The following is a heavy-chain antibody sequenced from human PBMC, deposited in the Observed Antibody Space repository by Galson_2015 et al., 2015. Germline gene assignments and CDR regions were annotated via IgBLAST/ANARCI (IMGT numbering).Heavy chain of an antibody. Sequence: SLRLSCAASGFTFSSYGMHWVRQAPGKGLEWVAVIWYDGSNKYYADSVKGRFTISRDNSKNTLYLQMNSLRAEDTAVYCCARARGPMVQGVIDLSYWGQGTLVTVSS. V-gene: IGHV3-33*01. J-gene: IGHJ4*02. CDR3: ARARGPMVQGVIDLSY. CDR1: GFTFSSYG. CDR2: IWYDGSNK. D-gene: IGHD3-10*01.